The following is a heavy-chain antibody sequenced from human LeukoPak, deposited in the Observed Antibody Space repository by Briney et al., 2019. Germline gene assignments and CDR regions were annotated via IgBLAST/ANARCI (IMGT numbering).Heavy chain of an antibody. J-gene: IGHJ4*02. CDR2: INHSGST. CDR1: GGSFSGYY. Sequence: SETLSLTCAVYGGSFSGYYWSWIRQPPGKGLEWIGEINHSGSTNYNPSLKSRVTISVDTSKNQFSLKLSPVTAADTAVYYCARVGAVKVFDYWGRGTLVTVSS. CDR3: ARVGAVKVFDY. V-gene: IGHV4-34*01. D-gene: IGHD4-17*01.